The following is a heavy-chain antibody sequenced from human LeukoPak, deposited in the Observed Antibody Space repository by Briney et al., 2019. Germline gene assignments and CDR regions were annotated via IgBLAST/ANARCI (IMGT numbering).Heavy chain of an antibody. V-gene: IGHV3-23*01. CDR2: IFGRGGSP. Sequence: GGSLRLSCEASGFTFGSHAMYWVRQAPGKGREGVAGIFGRGGSPHYADPVKGRFTISRDNSRNTVYLQINSLRAEDTAVYYCGKTTVGYSSGQKPAWPVDYWGQGTLVTVSS. J-gene: IGHJ4*02. CDR3: GKTTVGYSSGQKPAWPVDY. D-gene: IGHD5-18*01. CDR1: GFTFGSHA.